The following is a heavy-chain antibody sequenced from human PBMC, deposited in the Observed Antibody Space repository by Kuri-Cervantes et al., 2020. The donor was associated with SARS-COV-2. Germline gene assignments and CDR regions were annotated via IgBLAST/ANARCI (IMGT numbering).Heavy chain of an antibody. CDR1: GGSVSSGSYY. V-gene: IGHV4-61*01. CDR3: ARDLGSGRWLQSPNAFDI. J-gene: IGHJ3*02. Sequence: SQTLSLTCAVSGGSVSSGSYYWSWIRQPPGKGLEWIGYIYYSGSTNYNPSLKSRVTISVDTSKNQFSLELSSVTAADTAVYYCARDLGSGRWLQSPNAFDIWGQGTMVTVSS. D-gene: IGHD5-24*01. CDR2: IYYSGST.